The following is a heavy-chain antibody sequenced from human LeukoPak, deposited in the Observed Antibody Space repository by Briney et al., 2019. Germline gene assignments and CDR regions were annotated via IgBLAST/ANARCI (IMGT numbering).Heavy chain of an antibody. CDR3: ARENDSWGPNNLDL. Sequence: PGGSLRLSCAASGFTFSKFWMIWVRQAPGKGLEWVANMNQDGSEKYYVDSVMGRFTISRDNAKESLYLQMNSLRDEDTAVYYCARENDSWGPNNLDLWGQGTMVTVSS. J-gene: IGHJ3*01. CDR1: GFTFSKFW. D-gene: IGHD7-27*01. V-gene: IGHV3-7*01. CDR2: MNQDGSEK.